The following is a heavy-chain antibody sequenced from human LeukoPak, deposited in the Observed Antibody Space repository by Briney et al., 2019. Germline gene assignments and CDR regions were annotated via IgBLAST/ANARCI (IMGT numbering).Heavy chain of an antibody. CDR1: GGTFSSYA. V-gene: IGHV1-69*06. D-gene: IGHD3-9*01. J-gene: IGHJ3*02. CDR2: IIPIFGTA. CDR3: ASPRELRYFDWFKDHDAFDI. Sequence: VASVKVSCKASGGTFSSYALSWVRQAPGQGLEWMGGIIPIFGTANYAQKFQGRVTITADKSTSTAYMELSSLRSEDTAVYYCASPRELRYFDWFKDHDAFDIWGQGTMVTVSS.